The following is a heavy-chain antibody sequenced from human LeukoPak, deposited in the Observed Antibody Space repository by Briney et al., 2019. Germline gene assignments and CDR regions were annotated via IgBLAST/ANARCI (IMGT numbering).Heavy chain of an antibody. CDR1: GGSISSSNYY. D-gene: IGHD1-26*01. V-gene: IGHV4-39*07. CDR3: ATGRWISGNHYNFDY. Sequence: PSETLSLTCTVSGGSISSSNYYWGWIRQPPGKGLEWIGNIYYSGSTYYNLSLKSRVTISADTSNNHFSLKLNSVTAADTAVYYCATGRWISGNHYNFDYWGQGTLVTVSS. J-gene: IGHJ4*02. CDR2: IYYSGST.